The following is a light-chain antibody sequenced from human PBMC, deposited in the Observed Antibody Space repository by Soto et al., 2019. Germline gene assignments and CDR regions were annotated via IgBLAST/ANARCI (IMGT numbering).Light chain of an antibody. J-gene: IGKJ1*01. CDR2: DAS. Sequence: DIQMTQSPSTLSASVGGRVTITCRARQSITRWLAWYQQKPGKAPKLLIYDASTLESGVPSRFSGSRSGTEFTLTISSLQPDDFATYYCQQYNSYSWTFGQGTKVDIK. V-gene: IGKV1-5*01. CDR1: QSITRW. CDR3: QQYNSYSWT.